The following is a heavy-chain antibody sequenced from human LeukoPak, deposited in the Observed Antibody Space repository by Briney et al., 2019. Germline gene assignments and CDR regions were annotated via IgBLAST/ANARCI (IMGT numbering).Heavy chain of an antibody. V-gene: IGHV3-30*04. CDR3: ARGNMVYATLDY. CDR2: ISYDGSNK. Sequence: GGSLRLSCAASRFTFSSYAMHWVRQAPGKGLEWVAVISYDGSNKYYADSVKGRFTISRDNSKNTLYLQMNSLRAEDTAVYYCARGNMVYATLDYWGQGTLVTVSS. D-gene: IGHD2-8*01. CDR1: RFTFSSYA. J-gene: IGHJ4*02.